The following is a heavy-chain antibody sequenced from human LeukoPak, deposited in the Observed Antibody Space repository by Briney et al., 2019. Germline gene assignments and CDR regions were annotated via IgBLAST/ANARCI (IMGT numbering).Heavy chain of an antibody. D-gene: IGHD2-2*01. Sequence: GGSLRLSCAASGFTFSGYAMSWVRQAPGKGLEWVSAISGSGGSTYYADSVKGRFTISRDNSKNTLYLQMNSLRAEDTAVYYCAKVYCSSTSCYNDYWGQGTLVTVSS. V-gene: IGHV3-23*01. CDR1: GFTFSGYA. CDR3: AKVYCSSTSCYNDY. CDR2: ISGSGGST. J-gene: IGHJ4*02.